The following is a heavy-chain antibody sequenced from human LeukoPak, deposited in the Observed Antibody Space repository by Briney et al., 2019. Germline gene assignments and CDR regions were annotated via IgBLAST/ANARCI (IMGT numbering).Heavy chain of an antibody. Sequence: ASVKVSCKASGYTFTGYYMHWVRQAPGQGLEWMGWINPNSGGTNYAQKFQGRVTMTRDTSISTAYMELSRLRSDDTAVYYCARGFNYGDYGGAFDTWGQGTMVTVSS. CDR2: INPNSGGT. V-gene: IGHV1-2*02. J-gene: IGHJ3*02. CDR1: GYTFTGYY. CDR3: ARGFNYGDYGGAFDT. D-gene: IGHD4-17*01.